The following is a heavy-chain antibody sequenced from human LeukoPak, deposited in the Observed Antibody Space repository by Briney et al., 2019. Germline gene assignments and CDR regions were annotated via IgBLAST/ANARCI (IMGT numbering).Heavy chain of an antibody. D-gene: IGHD3-3*01. Sequence: SETLSLTCTVSGGPISSSSYYWGWIRQPPGKGLEWIGSIYYSGSTYYNPSLKSRVTISVDTSKNQFSLKLSSVTAADTAVYYCARLSRDFWSGYAPFDYWGQGTMVTDSS. CDR1: GGPISSSSYY. CDR3: ARLSRDFWSGYAPFDY. J-gene: IGHJ4*02. V-gene: IGHV4-39*01. CDR2: IYYSGST.